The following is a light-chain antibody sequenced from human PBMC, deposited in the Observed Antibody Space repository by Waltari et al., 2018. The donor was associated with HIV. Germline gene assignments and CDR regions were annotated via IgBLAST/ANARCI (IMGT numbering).Light chain of an antibody. J-gene: IGLJ3*02. Sequence: QSALTHPASVSGSHGQSLHIPCTRASPHVGSFNLFACSQNRPGQAPPLIIYDYSTRPLGISSRFSGSKSGNTASLTISGLQSEDEADYYCCSYGGDDTLVFGGGTKVTAL. CDR2: DYS. CDR3: CSYGGDDTLV. CDR1: SPHVGSFNL. V-gene: IGLV2-23*01.